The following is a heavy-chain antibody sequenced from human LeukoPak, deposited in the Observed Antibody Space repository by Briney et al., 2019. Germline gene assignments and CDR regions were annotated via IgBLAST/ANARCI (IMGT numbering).Heavy chain of an antibody. CDR2: ISYDGSNK. J-gene: IGHJ4*02. Sequence: GRSLRLSCAASGFTFSSYAMHWVRQAPGKGLEGVAVISYDGSNKYYADSVKGRFTISRDNSKNTLYLQMNSLRAEDTAVYYCARGDIVVVPAARTDYVWGSYALDYWGQGTLVTVSS. CDR1: GFTFSSYA. CDR3: ARGDIVVVPAARTDYVWGSYALDY. D-gene: IGHD2-2*01. V-gene: IGHV3-30*04.